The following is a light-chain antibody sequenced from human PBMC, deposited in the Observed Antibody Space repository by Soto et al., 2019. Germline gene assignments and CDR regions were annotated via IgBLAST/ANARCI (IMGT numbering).Light chain of an antibody. Sequence: IVMSQSPLSLPVTPGEPASISCRSSESLLHENGYNYLDWYLQKPGQSPQLLIYLGSNRASGVPDRFSGSGSGTDYTLKISRVEAEDVGLYYCMQAQQTPPTFGQGTKLEI. CDR2: LGS. V-gene: IGKV2-28*01. CDR3: MQAQQTPPT. CDR1: ESLLHENGYNY. J-gene: IGKJ2*01.